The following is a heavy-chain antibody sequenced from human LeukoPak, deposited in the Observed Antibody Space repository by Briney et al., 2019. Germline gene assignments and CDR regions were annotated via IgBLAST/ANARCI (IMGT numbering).Heavy chain of an antibody. CDR3: ARGTPGTRQYVNLGHFDY. Sequence: ASVKVSCKASGYTFTSYTIHWVRQAPGQRPEWMGWINTGNGNTKYSQKFQGRLTIPRDTSASTAYMELSSLRSEDTAVYYCARGTPGTRQYVNLGHFDYWGQGTLVTVSS. V-gene: IGHV1-3*04. D-gene: IGHD1-14*01. CDR1: GYTFTSYT. J-gene: IGHJ4*02. CDR2: INTGNGNT.